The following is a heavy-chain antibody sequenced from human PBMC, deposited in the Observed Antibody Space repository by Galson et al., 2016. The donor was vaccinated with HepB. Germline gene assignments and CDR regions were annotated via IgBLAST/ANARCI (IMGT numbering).Heavy chain of an antibody. CDR1: GGSIRSNYH. V-gene: IGHV4-39*01. CDR2: MYYSGTT. Sequence: SETLSLTCSVSGGSIRSNYHWGWIRQPPGEGLEWIATMYYSGTTYYNPSLKSRVTTSVDTSKNQFSLTLKSVTAADTAVYYCARLDHSGNDFPPYFDYWGQGTLVTVSS. D-gene: IGHD5-12*01. J-gene: IGHJ4*02. CDR3: ARLDHSGNDFPPYFDY.